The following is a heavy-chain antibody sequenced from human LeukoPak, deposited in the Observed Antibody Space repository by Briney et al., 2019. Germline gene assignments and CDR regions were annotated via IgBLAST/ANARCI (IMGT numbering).Heavy chain of an antibody. D-gene: IGHD2-8*01. CDR3: AKDIGQINGRGWFDP. Sequence: PSETLSLTCTVSGGSMSNSYWTWIRQSPGKGLEWIALIYYNGASDYNPSLWGRVTISIGTSRNQFSLSLRSVTAADTAVYYCAKDIGQINGRGWFDPWGQGTLVTVSS. J-gene: IGHJ5*02. CDR1: GGSMSNSY. CDR2: IYYNGAS. V-gene: IGHV4-59*01.